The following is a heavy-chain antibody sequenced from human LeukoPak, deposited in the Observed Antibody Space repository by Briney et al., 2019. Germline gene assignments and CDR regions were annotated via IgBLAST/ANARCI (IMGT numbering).Heavy chain of an antibody. Sequence: GGSLRLSCAASGFTFSSYNMNWVRQAPGKGLEWVSSITSGSSYRFYADSVKGRFAISRDNSKNTLYLQMNSLRAEDTAVYYCAKDWSSGWYDSRAFDYWGQGVLVTVSS. CDR3: AKDWSSGWYDSRAFDY. CDR2: ITSGSSYR. CDR1: GFTFSSYN. D-gene: IGHD6-19*01. J-gene: IGHJ4*02. V-gene: IGHV3-21*04.